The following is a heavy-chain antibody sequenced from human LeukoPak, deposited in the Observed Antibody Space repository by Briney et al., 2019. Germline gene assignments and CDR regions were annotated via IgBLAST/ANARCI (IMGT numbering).Heavy chain of an antibody. CDR1: GYSFTSYW. V-gene: IGHV5-51*01. D-gene: IGHD3-3*01. CDR3: ARGVGYYDFWSGWYFDL. J-gene: IGHJ2*01. Sequence: GESLKISCKGSGYSFTSYWIGWVRQMPGKGLEWVGIIYPGDSDTRYSPSFQGQDTISADKSISTAYLQWSSLKASDTAMYYCARGVGYYDFWSGWYFDLWGRGTLVTVSS. CDR2: IYPGDSDT.